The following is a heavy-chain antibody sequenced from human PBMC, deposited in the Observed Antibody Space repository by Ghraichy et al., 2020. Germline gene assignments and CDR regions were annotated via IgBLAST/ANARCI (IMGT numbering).Heavy chain of an antibody. Sequence: SETLSLTCTVSGGSISSGGYYWSWIRQHPGKGLEWIGYIYYSGSTYYNPSLRSRVTISVDTSKNQFSLKLSSVTAADTAVYYCARVPYRPFSFDYWGQGTLVTVSS. CDR2: IYYSGST. CDR3: ARVPYRPFSFDY. CDR1: GGSISSGGYY. V-gene: IGHV4-31*03. J-gene: IGHJ4*02.